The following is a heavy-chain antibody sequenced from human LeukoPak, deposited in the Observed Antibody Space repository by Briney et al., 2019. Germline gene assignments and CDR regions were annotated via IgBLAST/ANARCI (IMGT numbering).Heavy chain of an antibody. Sequence: SVKVSCKASGGTFSSYAISWVRQAPGQGLEWMGGIIPIFGTANYAQKFQGRVTITADKSTSTAYMELSSLRSEDTAVYYCARDWRRAYSGSFVWTYFDYWGQGTLVTVSS. CDR1: GGTFSSYA. J-gene: IGHJ4*02. CDR3: ARDWRRAYSGSFVWTYFDY. D-gene: IGHD1-26*01. CDR2: IIPIFGTA. V-gene: IGHV1-69*06.